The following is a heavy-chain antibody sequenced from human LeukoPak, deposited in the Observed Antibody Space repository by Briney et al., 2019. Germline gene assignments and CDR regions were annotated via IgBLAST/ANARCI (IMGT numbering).Heavy chain of an antibody. CDR3: ARHRRWGYYFDY. D-gene: IGHD7-27*01. V-gene: IGHV4-39*01. Sequence: SETLSLTCTVSGGSISSSSYYWGWIRQPPGKGLEWIGSIYYSGSTYYNPSLKSRVTISVDTSKNQFSLKLSSVTAADTAVYYCARHRRWGYYFDYWGQGTLVTVSS. CDR2: IYYSGST. J-gene: IGHJ4*02. CDR1: GGSISSSSYY.